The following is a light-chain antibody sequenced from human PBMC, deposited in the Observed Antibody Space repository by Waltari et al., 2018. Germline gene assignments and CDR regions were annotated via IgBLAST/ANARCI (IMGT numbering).Light chain of an antibody. CDR1: QSISIY. Sequence: DIQMTQSPSSLSASVGYTVTIVCRASQSISIYLNWYQQKPGKPPKLLIFSASSLQTGVPSRFSGSGSETEFTLTITSLQPDDFSTYYCQQSNIMGTFGPGTTVDIK. CDR2: SAS. J-gene: IGKJ3*01. CDR3: QQSNIMGT. V-gene: IGKV1-39*01.